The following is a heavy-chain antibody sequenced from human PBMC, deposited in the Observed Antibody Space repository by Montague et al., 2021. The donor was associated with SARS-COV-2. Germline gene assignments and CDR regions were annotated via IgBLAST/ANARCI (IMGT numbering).Heavy chain of an antibody. V-gene: IGHV6-1*01. CDR1: GDSVGGEKVT. J-gene: IGHJ4*02. D-gene: IGHD6-13*01. CDR3: ARDPRYSLSWSFDY. CDR2: SYYRPKRYY. Sequence: CAISGDSVGGEKVTRRWEKQTSARRLRWLRRSYYRPKRYYDYAVSVKSRMTISPDTSRNQFSLQLSSVTPEDRAVYYCARDPRYSLSWSFDYWGQGTLVNV.